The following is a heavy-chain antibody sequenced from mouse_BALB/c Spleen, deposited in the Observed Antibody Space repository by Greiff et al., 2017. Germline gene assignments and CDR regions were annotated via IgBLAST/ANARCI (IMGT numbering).Heavy chain of an antibody. V-gene: IGHV5-6*01. CDR1: GFTFSSYG. D-gene: IGHD4-1*01. Sequence: EVQLVESGGDLVKPGGSLKLSCAASGFTFSSYGMSWVRQTPDKRLEWVATISSGGSYTYYPDSVKGRFTISRDNAKNTLYLQMSSLKSEDTAMYYCARHGNLDYWGQGTTLTVSS. J-gene: IGHJ2*01. CDR2: ISSGGSYT. CDR3: ARHGNLDY.